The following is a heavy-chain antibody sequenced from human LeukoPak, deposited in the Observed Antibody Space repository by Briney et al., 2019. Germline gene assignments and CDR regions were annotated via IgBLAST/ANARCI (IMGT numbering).Heavy chain of an antibody. V-gene: IGHV1-2*02. CDR2: INPNSGGT. CDR3: ASDYYGSGTGWFDP. J-gene: IGHJ5*02. CDR1: GYTFTGYY. D-gene: IGHD3-10*01. Sequence: ASVKVSCKASGYTFTGYYMHWVRPAPGQGLEWMGWINPNSGGTNYAQKFQGRVTMTRDTSIGTAYMELSRLRSDDTAVYYCASDYYGSGTGWFDPWGQGTLVTVSS.